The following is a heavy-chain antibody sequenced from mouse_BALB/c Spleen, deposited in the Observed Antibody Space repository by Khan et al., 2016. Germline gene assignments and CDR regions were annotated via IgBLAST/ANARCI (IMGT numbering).Heavy chain of an antibody. CDR1: GYTFTNYG. CDR3: ARWLLRYYAMDY. CDR2: INTYTGEP. Sequence: QIQLVQSGPELKKPGETVKISCKASGYTFTNYGMNWVKQAPEKGLKWMGWINTYTGEPTYADDFKGRFAFSLETSASTSYLQINNLKNEDTATYFCARWLLRYYAMDYWGQGTSVTVSS. D-gene: IGHD2-3*01. J-gene: IGHJ4*01. V-gene: IGHV9-3-1*01.